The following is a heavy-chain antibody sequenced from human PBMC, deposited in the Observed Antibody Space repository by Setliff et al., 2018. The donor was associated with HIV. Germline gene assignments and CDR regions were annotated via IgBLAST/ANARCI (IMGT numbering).Heavy chain of an antibody. CDR2: VDYSGSS. V-gene: IGHV4-59*08. Sequence: SETLSLTCSVSGDSMRTNYWTWIRQSPGKGLEWIGHVDYSGSSTYNPSLNSRVTLSIDTSKSQFSLRLSSVTAADTALYYCTRRSTVARGVDCFDLWGQGTQVTVSS. D-gene: IGHD3-10*01. CDR1: GDSMRTNY. J-gene: IGHJ4*02. CDR3: TRRSTVARGVDCFDL.